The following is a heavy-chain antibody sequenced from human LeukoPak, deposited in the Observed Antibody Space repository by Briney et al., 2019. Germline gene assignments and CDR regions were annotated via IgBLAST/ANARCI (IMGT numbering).Heavy chain of an antibody. V-gene: IGHV1-18*01. Sequence: ASVKVSCKASGYTFTSYGISWVRQAPGQGLEWMGWISAYNGNTNYAQKLQGRVTMTTDTSTSTAYMELRSLRSDDTAVYYRARDLAIAVAGKVYYYGMDVWGQGTTVTVSS. CDR1: GYTFTSYG. CDR3: ARDLAIAVAGKVYYYGMDV. CDR2: ISAYNGNT. J-gene: IGHJ6*02. D-gene: IGHD6-19*01.